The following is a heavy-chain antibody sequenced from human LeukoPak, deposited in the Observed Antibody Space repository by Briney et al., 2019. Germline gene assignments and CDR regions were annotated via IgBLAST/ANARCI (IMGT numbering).Heavy chain of an antibody. V-gene: IGHV1-69*06. CDR3: ASGTAVTGLVFY. CDR2: SIPIFGTA. Sequence: ASVKVSCKASGGTFSSYAISWVRQAPGQGLEWMGGSIPIFGTANYAQKFQGRVTITADKSTSTAYMELSSLRSEDTAVYYCASGTAVTGLVFYWGPGTLVTVSP. J-gene: IGHJ4*02. D-gene: IGHD4-23*01. CDR1: GGTFSSYA.